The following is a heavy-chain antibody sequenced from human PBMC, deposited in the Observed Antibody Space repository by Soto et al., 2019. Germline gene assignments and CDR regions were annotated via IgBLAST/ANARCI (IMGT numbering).Heavy chain of an antibody. J-gene: IGHJ4*02. V-gene: IGHV1-18*01. CDR1: GYAFTTYG. D-gene: IGHD1-1*01. Sequence: QVHLVQSGAEVKKPGASVTVSCQASGYAFTTYGITWVRQAPGQGLEWMGWLSAHNGNTNYAQKLQGRVTVTRDTSTSTAYMELRSLSSDDTAVYYCARGRYGDYWGQGALVTVSS. CDR3: ARGRYGDY. CDR2: LSAHNGNT.